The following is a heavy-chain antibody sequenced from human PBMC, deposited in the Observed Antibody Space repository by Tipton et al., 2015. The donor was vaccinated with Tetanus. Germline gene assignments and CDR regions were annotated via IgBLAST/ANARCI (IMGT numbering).Heavy chain of an antibody. D-gene: IGHD6-13*01. CDR1: GFTFDDYA. CDR2: ISWNSGSI. CDR3: ARAGGGSWGNFDY. Sequence: SLRLSCAASGFTFDDYAMHWVRQAPGKGLEWVSGISWNSGSIGYADSVKGRFTISRDNAKNSLYLQMNSLRAEDTALYYCARAGGGSWGNFDYWGQGTLVTVSS. V-gene: IGHV3-9*01. J-gene: IGHJ4*02.